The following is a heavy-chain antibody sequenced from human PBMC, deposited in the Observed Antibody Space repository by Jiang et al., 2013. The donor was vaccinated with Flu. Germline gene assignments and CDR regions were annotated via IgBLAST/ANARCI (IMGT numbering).Heavy chain of an antibody. Sequence: QLVESGGGVVQPGRSLRLSCAASGFTFSSYGMHWVRQAPGKGLEWVAVISYDGSNKYYADSVKGRFTISRDNSKNTLYLQMNSLRAEDTAVYYCAKDQAYYDTCMDVWGQGTTVTVSS. CDR2: ISYDGSNK. CDR1: GFTFSSYG. CDR3: AKDQAYYDTCMDV. D-gene: IGHD3-22*01. J-gene: IGHJ6*02. V-gene: IGHV3-30*18.